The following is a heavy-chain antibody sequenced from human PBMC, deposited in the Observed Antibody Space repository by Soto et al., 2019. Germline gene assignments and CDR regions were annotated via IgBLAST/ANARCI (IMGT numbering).Heavy chain of an antibody. V-gene: IGHV4-34*01. J-gene: IGHJ3*02. CDR1: GGSFSGYY. CDR3: ARTVISMIVVNLFDAFDI. CDR2: INHSGST. D-gene: IGHD3-22*01. Sequence: TSETLSLTCAVYGGSFSGYYWSWIRQAPGKRLEGIGEINHSGSTNYSPSLKSRVTISVDTSKHQFSLKLISVTAAETAVDYFARTVISMIVVNLFDAFDILGQGAMVTASS.